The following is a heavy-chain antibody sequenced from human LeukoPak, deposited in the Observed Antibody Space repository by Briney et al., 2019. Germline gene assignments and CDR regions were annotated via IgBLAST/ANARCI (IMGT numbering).Heavy chain of an antibody. CDR3: ARGSLLLWFGELLH. V-gene: IGHV4-38-2*01. D-gene: IGHD3-10*01. Sequence: PSGTLSLTCAVSGYSISSGCYWGWIRQPPGKGLEWIGSIYHSGSTYYNPSLKSRVTISVDTSKNQFSLKLSSVTAADTAVYYCARGSLLLWFGELLHWGQGTLVTVSS. J-gene: IGHJ4*02. CDR2: IYHSGST. CDR1: GYSISSGCY.